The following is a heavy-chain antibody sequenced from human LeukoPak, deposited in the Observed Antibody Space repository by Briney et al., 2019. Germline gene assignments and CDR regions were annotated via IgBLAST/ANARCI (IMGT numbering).Heavy chain of an antibody. CDR2: ISESGSGT. Sequence: GGSLRLSCAVSGLTFSRYAMSWVRQAPGKGLEWVSAISESGSGTYYADSVKGRFTISRDNSKDTLSQQMNSLRAEDTAVYYCAKDIAQGYTFGSIEQDYWGQGTLVTVSS. CDR1: GLTFSRYA. V-gene: IGHV3-23*01. CDR3: AKDIAQGYTFGSIEQDY. D-gene: IGHD5-18*01. J-gene: IGHJ4*02.